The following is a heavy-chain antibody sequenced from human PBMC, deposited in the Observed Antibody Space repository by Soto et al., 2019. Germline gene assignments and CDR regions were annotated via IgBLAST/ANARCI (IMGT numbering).Heavy chain of an antibody. V-gene: IGHV3-33*01. CDR1: GFTFSSYG. Sequence: QVQLVESGGGVVQPGRSLRLSCAASGFTFSSYGMHWVRQAPGKGLEWVAVIWYDGSNKYYADSVKGRFTISRDNSKNTLYLQMNSLRAEDTAVYYCARASPHRRANYYDSSGYYPLPAYYYYYYGMDVWGQGTTVTVSS. J-gene: IGHJ6*02. D-gene: IGHD3-22*01. CDR2: IWYDGSNK. CDR3: ARASPHRRANYYDSSGYYPLPAYYYYYYGMDV.